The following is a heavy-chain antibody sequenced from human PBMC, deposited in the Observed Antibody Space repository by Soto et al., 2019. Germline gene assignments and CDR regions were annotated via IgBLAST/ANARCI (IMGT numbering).Heavy chain of an antibody. CDR1: GGSVISGY. Sequence: XTPSLNCTVSGGSVISGYWSWIRRPPGKGLEWIGYISYSGNTNYNPSLKSRVTMAVDTPKKQFSLRLRSLTPAHTAAYYCAGLRGYAGSPIAYWGQGTLGTVS. CDR2: ISYSGNT. V-gene: IGHV4-59*02. CDR3: AGLRGYAGSPIAY. D-gene: IGHD2-15*01. J-gene: IGHJ4*02.